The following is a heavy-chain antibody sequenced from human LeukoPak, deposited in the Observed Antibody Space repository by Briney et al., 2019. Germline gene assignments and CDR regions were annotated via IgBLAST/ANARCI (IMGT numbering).Heavy chain of an antibody. CDR1: GVSISSYY. Sequence: SETLSLTCTVSGVSISSYYWSWIRQPPGKGLEWIGYIYTSGSTNYNPSLNSRVPISVDTSKNQFSLRLSSVTAADTAVYYCAGVRKAYYYYYMDVGGKETTVSVYS. D-gene: IGHD4-23*01. J-gene: IGHJ6*03. CDR3: AGVRKAYYYYYMDV. CDR2: IYTSGST. V-gene: IGHV4-4*08.